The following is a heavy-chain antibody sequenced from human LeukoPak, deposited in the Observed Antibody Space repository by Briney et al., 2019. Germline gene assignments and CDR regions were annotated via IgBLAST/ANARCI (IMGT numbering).Heavy chain of an antibody. V-gene: IGHV4-34*01. D-gene: IGHD5-18*01. CDR1: GGSFSGYY. Sequence: PSETLSLTCAVYGGSFSGYYWSWIRQPPGKGLEWIGEINHSGSTNYNPSLKSRVTISVDTSKNQFSLKLSSVTAADTAVYYCAIKGGYSYGYSFDYWGQGTLVTVSS. J-gene: IGHJ4*02. CDR2: INHSGST. CDR3: AIKGGYSYGYSFDY.